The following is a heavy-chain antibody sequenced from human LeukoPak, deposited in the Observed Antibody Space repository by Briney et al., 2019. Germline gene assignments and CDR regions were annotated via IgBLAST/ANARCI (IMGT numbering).Heavy chain of an antibody. CDR3: ASSEGGEIGYCSSTSCFDFDY. Sequence: SVKVSCKAFGGTFSSYAISWVRQAPGQGLEWMGGIIPIFGTANYAQKFQGRVTITTDESTSTAYMELSSLRSEDTAEYYCASSEGGEIGYCSSTSCFDFDYWGQGTLVTVSS. CDR1: GGTFSSYA. J-gene: IGHJ4*02. V-gene: IGHV1-69*05. CDR2: IIPIFGTA. D-gene: IGHD2-2*01.